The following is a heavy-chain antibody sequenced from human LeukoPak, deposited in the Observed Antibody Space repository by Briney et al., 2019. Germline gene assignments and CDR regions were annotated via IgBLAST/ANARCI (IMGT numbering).Heavy chain of an antibody. J-gene: IGHJ4*02. D-gene: IGHD3-22*01. CDR3: AREGYYDSSGYYYPLYFDY. CDR1: GFTVSSNY. CDR2: IYSGGST. Sequence: GGSLRLSCAASGFTVSSNYMSWVRQAPGKGLEWVSVIYSGGSTYYADSVKGRFTISRDNSKNTLYLQMNSLRAEDTAVYYCAREGYYDSSGYYYPLYFDYWGQGTLVTVSS. V-gene: IGHV3-66*01.